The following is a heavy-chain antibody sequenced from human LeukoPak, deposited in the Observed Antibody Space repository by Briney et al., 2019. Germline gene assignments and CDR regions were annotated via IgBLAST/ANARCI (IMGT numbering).Heavy chain of an antibody. D-gene: IGHD2-15*01. CDR2: IYSSGST. CDR3: ARNRGYCRGGSCYSGGDFDY. CDR1: GDSIGNYY. V-gene: IGHV4-4*07. J-gene: IGHJ4*02. Sequence: SETLSLTCTVSGDSIGNYYWSWIRQPAGKGLEWIGRIYSSGSTNYNPSLKSRVIMSVDTSKSQFSMNLRSVTAADTAVYFCARNRGYCRGGSCYSGGDFDYWGQGTLVTVSS.